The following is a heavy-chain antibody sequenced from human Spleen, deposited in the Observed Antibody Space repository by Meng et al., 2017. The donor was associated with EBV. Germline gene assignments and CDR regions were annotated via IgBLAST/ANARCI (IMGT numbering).Heavy chain of an antibody. J-gene: IGHJ4*02. V-gene: IGHV3-21*06. CDR3: ARDYGDYYFDY. D-gene: IGHD4-17*01. CDR2: ITGTDNYI. CDR1: GFTFSSST. Sequence: ELHLVESGGXLVKPGESLSRSCAASGFTFSSSTMTWVRQAPGKGLEWVSSITGTDNYINYADSLKGRFTISRDNAKNSVYLQMNSLTAEDTAVYYCARDYGDYYFDYWGQGTLVTVTS.